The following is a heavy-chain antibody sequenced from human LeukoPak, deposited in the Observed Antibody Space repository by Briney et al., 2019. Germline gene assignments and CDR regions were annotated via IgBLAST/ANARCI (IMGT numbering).Heavy chain of an antibody. J-gene: IGHJ5*02. CDR3: ARRKLLGLDP. V-gene: IGHV1-69*05. CDR2: IIPIFGTA. Sequence: ASVKVSCKASGGTFSSYAISWVRQAPGQGREWMGGIIPIFGTANYAQKFQGRVTITTDESTSTAYMELSSLRSEDTAVYYCARRKLLGLDPWGQGTLVTVSS. D-gene: IGHD1-26*01. CDR1: GGTFSSYA.